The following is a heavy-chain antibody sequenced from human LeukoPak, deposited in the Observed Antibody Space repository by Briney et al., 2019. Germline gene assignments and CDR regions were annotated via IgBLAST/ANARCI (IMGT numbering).Heavy chain of an antibody. V-gene: IGHV4-31*01. J-gene: IGHJ5*02. CDR3: ARDGRYYYDSSGPPLVWFDP. Sequence: PSETLSLTCTVSGGSISSGGYYWSWIRQHPGKGLEWIGYIYYSGSTYYDPSLKSPVTISVDTSKTQFYLKLSSVPAADTAVYYCARDGRYYYDSSGPPLVWFDPWGQGTLVTVSS. CDR2: IYYSGST. D-gene: IGHD3-22*01. CDR1: GGSISSGGYY.